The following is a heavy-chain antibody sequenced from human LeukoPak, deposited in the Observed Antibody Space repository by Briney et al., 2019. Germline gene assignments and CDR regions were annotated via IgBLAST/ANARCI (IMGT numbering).Heavy chain of an antibody. J-gene: IGHJ5*02. CDR3: AKPVMGGGDVLWWFDP. CDR1: GFMFSSYG. Sequence: GGSLRLSCAASGFMFSSYGMHWVRQAPGKGLEWVAFIRYDGSNKYYADSVKGRFTISRDNSKNTLYLQMNRLRAEDTAVHYCAKPVMGGGDVLWWFDPWGQGTLVTVSS. V-gene: IGHV3-30*02. CDR2: IRYDGSNK. D-gene: IGHD3-16*01.